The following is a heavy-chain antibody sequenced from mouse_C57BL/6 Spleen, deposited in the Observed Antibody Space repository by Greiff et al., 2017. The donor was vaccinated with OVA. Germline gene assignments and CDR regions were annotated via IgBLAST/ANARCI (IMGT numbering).Heavy chain of an antibody. J-gene: IGHJ3*01. D-gene: IGHD1-1*01. CDR1: GYTFTSYW. Sequence: QVQLQQPGAELVKPGASVKLSCKASGYTFTSYWMQWVKQRPGQGLEWIGEIDPSASYTNYNQKFKGKATLTVDTSSSTAYMQLSSLTSEDSAVYYCARAGILRGFAYWGQGTLVTVSA. CDR3: ARAGILRGFAY. CDR2: IDPSASYT. V-gene: IGHV1-50*01.